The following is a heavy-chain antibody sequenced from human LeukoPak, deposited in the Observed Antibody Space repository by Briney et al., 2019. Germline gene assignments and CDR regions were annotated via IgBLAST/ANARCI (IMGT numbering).Heavy chain of an antibody. D-gene: IGHD6-19*01. CDR2: ISGSGGST. CDR3: AKDPLLAVAGILDY. J-gene: IGHJ4*02. V-gene: IGHV3-23*01. Sequence: SGGSLRLSCAASGFTFSSYAMSWVRQAPGEGLEWVSAISGSGGSTYYADSVKGRFAISRDNSKNTLYLQMNSLRAEDTAVYYCAKDPLLAVAGILDYWGQGTLVTVSS. CDR1: GFTFSSYA.